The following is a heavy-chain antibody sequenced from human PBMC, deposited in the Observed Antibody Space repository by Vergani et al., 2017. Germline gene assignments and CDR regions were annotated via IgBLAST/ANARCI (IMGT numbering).Heavy chain of an antibody. CDR3: TRVWYYGSIAYWAY. CDR2: INPSGGST. CDR1: GYTFTNYY. D-gene: IGHD3-22*01. V-gene: IGHV1-46*03. Sequence: QVLLVQSGAEVKKPGASVRVSCKTSGYTFTNYYIHWVRQAPGQGLEWMGIINPSGGSTTYAQQFQGRLTMTRDTSTSTVYMDLSNLRSEDTAVYYCTRVWYYGSIAYWAYWGQGTLVTDSS. J-gene: IGHJ4*02.